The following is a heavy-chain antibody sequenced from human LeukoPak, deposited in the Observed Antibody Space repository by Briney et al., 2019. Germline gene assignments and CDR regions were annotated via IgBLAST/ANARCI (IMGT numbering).Heavy chain of an antibody. V-gene: IGHV3-66*01. Sequence: GGSLRLSCAASGFTVSSNYMSWVRQAPGKGLEWVSVIYSGGRTYYADSVKGRFTISRDNSKNTLYLQMDSLRAEDTAVYYCVIESNSGYYLSYWGQGTLVTVSS. D-gene: IGHD3-22*01. CDR2: IYSGGRT. CDR3: VIESNSGYYLSY. CDR1: GFTVSSNY. J-gene: IGHJ4*02.